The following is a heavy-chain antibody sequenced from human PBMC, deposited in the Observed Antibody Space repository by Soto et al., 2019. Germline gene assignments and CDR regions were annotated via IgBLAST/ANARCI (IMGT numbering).Heavy chain of an antibody. J-gene: IGHJ4*02. CDR3: ATSRTFDY. Sequence: GESLKISCAASGFTFSSYAMNWVRQTQEKGLEWVSSISSTSSYTHYSDSVKGRFTISRDNAKNSVYLQMNSLRAEDTAVYYCATSRTFDYWGQGTLVTVSS. CDR1: GFTFSSYA. D-gene: IGHD6-13*01. CDR2: ISSTSSYT. V-gene: IGHV3-21*01.